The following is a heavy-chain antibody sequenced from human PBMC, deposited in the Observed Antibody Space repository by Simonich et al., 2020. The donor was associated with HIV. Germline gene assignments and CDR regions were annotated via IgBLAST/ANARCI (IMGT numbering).Heavy chain of an antibody. CDR1: GFTFDDYA. J-gene: IGHJ4*02. Sequence: EVQLVESGGGLVQPGRSLRLSCAASGFTFDDYAMHWVRQAQGKGWEWVSGISWNSGSIGYEDSVKGRFTISRDNAKNSLYLQMNSLRAEDMALYYCAKDRYSSSSGSFDYWGQGTLVTVSS. CDR3: AKDRYSSSSGSFDY. CDR2: ISWNSGSI. V-gene: IGHV3-9*03. D-gene: IGHD6-6*01.